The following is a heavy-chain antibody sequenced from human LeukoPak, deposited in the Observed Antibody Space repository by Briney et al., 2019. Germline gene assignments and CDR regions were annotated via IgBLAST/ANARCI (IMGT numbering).Heavy chain of an antibody. CDR2: ISGSGGST. CDR3: AKGPSRRGELLGF. V-gene: IGHV3-23*01. CDR1: GSTFSSYA. D-gene: IGHD1-26*01. Sequence: GGSLRLSCAASGSTFSSYAMSWVRQAPGKGLEWVSAISGSGGSTYYADSVKSRFTISRDNSKNTLYLQMNSLRAEDTAVYYCAKGPSRRGELLGFWGQGTLVTVSS. J-gene: IGHJ4*02.